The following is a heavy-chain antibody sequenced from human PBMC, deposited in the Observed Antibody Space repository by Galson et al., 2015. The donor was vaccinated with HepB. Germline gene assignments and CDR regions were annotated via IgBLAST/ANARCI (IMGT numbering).Heavy chain of an antibody. J-gene: IGHJ4*02. CDR3: AKAGYSGIAAAGTGSSLTD. CDR2: ISWDGGST. CDR1: GFTFDDYA. Sequence: SLRPSCAASGFTFDDYAMHWVRQAPGKGLEWVSLISWDGGSTYYADSVKGRFTISRDNSKNSLYLQMNSLRAEDTALYYCAKAGYSGIAAAGTGSSLTDWGQGTLVTVSS. V-gene: IGHV3-43D*03. D-gene: IGHD6-13*01.